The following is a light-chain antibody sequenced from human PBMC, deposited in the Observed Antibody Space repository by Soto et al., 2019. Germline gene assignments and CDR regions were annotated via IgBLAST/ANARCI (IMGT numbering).Light chain of an antibody. Sequence: SYELTQPLSVSVALGQTARITCGGNNIGSKNVHWYQQKPGQAPLLVIYRDSNRPSGIPERFSGSNSGNTATLTISRVQAGHEADYYCQVWDSSTAVFGRGTKLTVL. J-gene: IGLJ2*01. CDR2: RDS. V-gene: IGLV3-9*01. CDR1: NIGSKN. CDR3: QVWDSSTAV.